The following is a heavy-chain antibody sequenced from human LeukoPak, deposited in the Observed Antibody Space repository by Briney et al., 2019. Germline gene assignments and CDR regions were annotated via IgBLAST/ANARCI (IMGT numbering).Heavy chain of an antibody. D-gene: IGHD3-22*01. CDR2: ISYDGSNK. CDR1: GFTFSSYA. V-gene: IGHV3-30*04. J-gene: IGHJ4*02. CDR3: AKEIYSDGSAYVDY. Sequence: GGSLRLSCAASGFTFSSYAMRWVRQAPGKGLEWVAVISYDGSNKYYADSVKGRFTISRDNSKNTLYLQMNSLRAEDTAVYYCAKEIYSDGSAYVDYWGQGTLVTVSS.